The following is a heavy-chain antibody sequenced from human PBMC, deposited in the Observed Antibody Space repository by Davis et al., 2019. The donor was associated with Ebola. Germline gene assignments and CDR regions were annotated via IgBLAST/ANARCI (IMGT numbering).Heavy chain of an antibody. D-gene: IGHD6-19*01. CDR3: NVAVAGSDY. CDR1: GFTFSSYG. Sequence: GGSLRLSCAASGFTFSSYGMHWVRQAPGKGLEWVAVIWYDGSNKYYADSVKGRFTISRDNSKNTLYLQMNSLRAEDTAVYYCNVAVAGSDYWGQGTLVTVSS. J-gene: IGHJ4*02. CDR2: IWYDGSNK. V-gene: IGHV3-33*01.